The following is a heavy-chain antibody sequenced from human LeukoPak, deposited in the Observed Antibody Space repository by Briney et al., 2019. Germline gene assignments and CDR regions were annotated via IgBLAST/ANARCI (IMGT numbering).Heavy chain of an antibody. CDR2: INPNSGGT. D-gene: IGHD6-6*01. CDR3: ARVLQSHIAARPEFDY. CDR1: GYTFTGYY. Sequence: ASVKVSCKASGYTFTGYYMHWVRQAPGHGLEWMGWINPNSGGTNYAQKLQGRVTMTRDTSISTAYMELSRLRSDDTAVYYCARVLQSHIAARPEFDYWGQGTLVTVSS. J-gene: IGHJ4*02. V-gene: IGHV1-2*02.